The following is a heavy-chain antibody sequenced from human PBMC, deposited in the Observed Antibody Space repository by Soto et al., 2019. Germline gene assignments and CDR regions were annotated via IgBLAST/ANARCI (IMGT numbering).Heavy chain of an antibody. CDR2: MNPGSGDT. Sequence: SVKVSCKTSGYSLTNNDVTWVRQSTGQGLEWMGWMNPGSGDTGYAQKFQGRVTMTRDISIATAYMELSGLTSDDTAIYYCARMSTFGQLNWFEPWGQGTLVTVSS. CDR1: GYSLTNND. V-gene: IGHV1-8*01. D-gene: IGHD3-16*01. J-gene: IGHJ5*02. CDR3: ARMSTFGQLNWFEP.